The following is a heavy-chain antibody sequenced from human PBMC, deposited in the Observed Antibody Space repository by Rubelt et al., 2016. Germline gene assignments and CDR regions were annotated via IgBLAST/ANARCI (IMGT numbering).Heavy chain of an antibody. V-gene: IGHV3-48*01. D-gene: IGHD3-10*01. Sequence: SMNWVRQAPGKGLEWVSYISSSSSTIYYADSVKGRFTISRDNAKNSLYLQMNSLRAEDTAVYYCARDRVLLWFGELHNWFDPWGQGTLVTVSS. J-gene: IGHJ5*02. CDR1: S. CDR3: ARDRVLLWFGELHNWFDP. CDR2: ISSSSSTI.